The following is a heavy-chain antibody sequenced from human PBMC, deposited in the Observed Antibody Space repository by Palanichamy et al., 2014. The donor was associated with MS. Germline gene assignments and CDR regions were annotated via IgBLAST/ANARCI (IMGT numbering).Heavy chain of an antibody. CDR2: IKEDGSDK. D-gene: IGHD3-16*01. V-gene: IGHV3-7*01. CDR3: ASGGVKAEDY. CDR1: AFTFSSYW. J-gene: IGHJ4*02. Sequence: EVHLVESGGGLVQPGGSLRLSCAASAFTFSSYWMSWVRQAPGKGLEWVANIKEDGSDKYYVDSVKGRFTISRDNAKNSLYLQMNSLRVEDTAVYYCASGGVKAEDYWGQGTLVTVSS.